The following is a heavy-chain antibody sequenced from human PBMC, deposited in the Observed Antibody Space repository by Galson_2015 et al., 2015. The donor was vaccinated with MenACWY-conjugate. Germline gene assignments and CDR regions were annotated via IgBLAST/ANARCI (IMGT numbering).Heavy chain of an antibody. D-gene: IGHD3-22*01. Sequence: SVKVSCKASGGTFSSYAISWVRQAPGQGLEWMGGIIPIFGTANYAQKFQGRVTITADKSTSTAYMELSSLRSEDTAVYYCASMRIDYYDSRAYFDYWGQGTLVTVSS. J-gene: IGHJ4*02. CDR1: GGTFSSYA. CDR2: IIPIFGTA. CDR3: ASMRIDYYDSRAYFDY. V-gene: IGHV1-69*06.